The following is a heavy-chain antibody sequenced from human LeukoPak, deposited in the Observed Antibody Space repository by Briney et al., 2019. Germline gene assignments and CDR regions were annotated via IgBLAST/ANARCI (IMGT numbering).Heavy chain of an antibody. V-gene: IGHV1-2*02. CDR2: IIPNSDGR. J-gene: IGHJ6*03. CDR1: GYTFTDYY. D-gene: IGHD3-10*01. CDR3: ARAQGINYMDI. Sequence: ASVTVSCMASGYTFTDYYIHWVRQAPGQGVEWMGWIIPNSDGRHYAQQFQGRGTMTRDTSINTAYMKLSGLKSDDTAVYYCARAQGINYMDIWGKGTTVTVSS.